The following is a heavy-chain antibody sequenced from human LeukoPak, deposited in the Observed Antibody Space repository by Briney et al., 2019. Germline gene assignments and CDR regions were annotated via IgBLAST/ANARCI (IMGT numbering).Heavy chain of an antibody. V-gene: IGHV3-21*01. J-gene: IGHJ3*02. CDR1: GFTFSSYS. Sequence: GGSLRLSCAASGFTFSSYSMNWVRQAPGKGLEWVSSISSSSSYIYYADSVKGRFTISRDNAKNSLYLQMNSLRAEDTAVYYCAKPLLWFGEPGDAFDIWGQGTMVTVSS. CDR3: AKPLLWFGEPGDAFDI. D-gene: IGHD3-10*01. CDR2: ISSSSSYI.